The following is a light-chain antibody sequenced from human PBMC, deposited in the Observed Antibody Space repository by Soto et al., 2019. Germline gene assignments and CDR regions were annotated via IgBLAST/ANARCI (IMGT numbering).Light chain of an antibody. CDR3: MQALQTPFT. V-gene: IGKV2-28*01. CDR1: QSLLHSNGYNY. CDR2: LGS. Sequence: DIVMTQSPLSLPVTPGEPASISCRSSQSLLHSNGYNYLDWYLQKPGQSPQLLIYLGSNRASGVPCRDSGSGLGTGFTLKIRCVEAEDVGVYYCMQALQTPFTFGPGTKVDIK. J-gene: IGKJ3*01.